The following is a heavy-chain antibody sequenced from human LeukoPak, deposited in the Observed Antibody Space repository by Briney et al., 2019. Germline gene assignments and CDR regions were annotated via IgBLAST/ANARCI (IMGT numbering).Heavy chain of an antibody. CDR1: GYTFTGYY. V-gene: IGHV1-2*02. Sequence: GASVKVSCKASGYTFTGYYMHWVRQAPGQGLEWMGWINPNSGGTSYAQKFQGRVTMTRDTSISTAYMELRRLRSDDTAVYYCAREQDDFWSGSGGYWGQGTLVTVSS. D-gene: IGHD3-3*01. CDR2: INPNSGGT. J-gene: IGHJ4*02. CDR3: AREQDDFWSGSGGY.